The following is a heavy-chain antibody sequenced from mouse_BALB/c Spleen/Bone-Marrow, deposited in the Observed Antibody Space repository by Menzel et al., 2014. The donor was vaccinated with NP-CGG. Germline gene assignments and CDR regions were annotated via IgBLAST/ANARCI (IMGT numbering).Heavy chain of an antibody. V-gene: IGHV5-12-1*01. Sequence: EVKVVESGGGLVKPGGSLKLSCAASGFAFSSYDMSWVRQTPEKRLEWVAYISSGGGSTYYPDTVKGRFTISRDNAKNALYLQMSSLKSEDTAMYCCAKQGYGYVDFDVWGAGTTVTVSS. J-gene: IGHJ1*01. CDR3: AKQGYGYVDFDV. D-gene: IGHD1-2*01. CDR1: GFAFSSYD. CDR2: ISSGGGST.